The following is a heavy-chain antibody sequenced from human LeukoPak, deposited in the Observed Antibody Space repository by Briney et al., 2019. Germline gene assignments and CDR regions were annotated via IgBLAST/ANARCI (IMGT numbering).Heavy chain of an antibody. J-gene: IGHJ4*02. D-gene: IGHD2-2*01. Sequence: GASVKVSCKASGYTFTSYDINWVRQATGQGLEWMGWRNPNSGNTGYAQKFQGRVTMTRTTSISTAYMEISSLRSEDPAVYYCARTYSSSTSGSRGVFGYWGQGTLVTVSS. CDR2: RNPNSGNT. CDR3: ARTYSSSTSGSRGVFGY. CDR1: GYTFTSYD. V-gene: IGHV1-8*01.